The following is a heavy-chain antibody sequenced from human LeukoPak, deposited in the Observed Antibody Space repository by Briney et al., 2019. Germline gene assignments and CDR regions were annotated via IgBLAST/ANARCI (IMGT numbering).Heavy chain of an antibody. D-gene: IGHD3-16*02. CDR1: GFTFSSYA. Sequence: GGSLRLSCAASGFTFSSYAMSWVRQPPGKGLEWVSAISGSGGSTYYPDSVKGRFTISRDNSKNTLYLQMNSLTAEDTAVYYCAKDLMITFGGVIPYFDYWGQGTLVTVSS. V-gene: IGHV3-23*01. CDR2: ISGSGGST. CDR3: AKDLMITFGGVIPYFDY. J-gene: IGHJ4*02.